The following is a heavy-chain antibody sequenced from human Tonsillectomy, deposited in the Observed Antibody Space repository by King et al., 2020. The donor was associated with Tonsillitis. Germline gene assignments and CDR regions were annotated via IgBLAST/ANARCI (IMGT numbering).Heavy chain of an antibody. J-gene: IGHJ6*02. V-gene: IGHV3-30*18. CDR3: AKDSCSGGSCYSDYSGMDV. CDR1: GFTFSSYG. D-gene: IGHD2-15*01. CDR2: ISYDGSNK. Sequence: VQLVESGGGVVQPGRSLRLSCAASGFTFSSYGMHWVRQAPGKGLEWVAVISYDGSNKYYADSVKGRFTISGDNSKNTLYLQMNSLRAEDTAVYYCAKDSCSGGSCYSDYSGMDVWGQGTTVTVSS.